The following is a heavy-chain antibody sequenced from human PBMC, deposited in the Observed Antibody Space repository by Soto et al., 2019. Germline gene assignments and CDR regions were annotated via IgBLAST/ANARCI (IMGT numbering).Heavy chain of an antibody. D-gene: IGHD2-8*02. CDR2: IWGNSRCM. J-gene: IGHJ3*02. CDR1: GFTLSSYR. V-gene: IGHV3-48*01. CDR3: VRDLDWALDI. Sequence: EVQLVESGGGLVQPGGSLRLSCAASGFTLSSYRMNWVRQAPGKGLEWVSYIWGNSRCMTYADSVRGRFTISRDNAKNSLYLQMISLRADDTAVYYCVRDLDWALDIWGQGTMVTVSS.